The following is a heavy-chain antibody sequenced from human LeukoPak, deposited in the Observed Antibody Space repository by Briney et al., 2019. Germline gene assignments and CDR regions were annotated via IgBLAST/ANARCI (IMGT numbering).Heavy chain of an antibody. CDR2: ISAYNGNT. D-gene: IGHD3-9*01. Sequence: ASVKVSCKASGGTFSSYAISWVRQAPGQGLEWMGWISAYNGNTNYAQKLQGRVTMTTDTSTSTAYMELRSLRSDDTAVYYCVRVAYDILTGYIPLGYWGQGTLVTVSS. CDR3: VRVAYDILTGYIPLGY. J-gene: IGHJ4*02. V-gene: IGHV1-18*01. CDR1: GGTFSSYA.